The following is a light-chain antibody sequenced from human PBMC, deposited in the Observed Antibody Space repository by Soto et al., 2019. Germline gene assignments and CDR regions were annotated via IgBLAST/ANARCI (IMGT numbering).Light chain of an antibody. J-gene: IGKJ5*01. CDR1: QSVSSN. CDR3: QQYYNWPRT. Sequence: EIVMTQSPATLSVSPGERATLSCRASQSVSSNLAWYQQKPGQAPRLLIYGASTRATGIPARFSGSGSGTEFNLTISSLQSEDFAVYYCQQYYNWPRTFGQGTRLEIK. V-gene: IGKV3-15*01. CDR2: GAS.